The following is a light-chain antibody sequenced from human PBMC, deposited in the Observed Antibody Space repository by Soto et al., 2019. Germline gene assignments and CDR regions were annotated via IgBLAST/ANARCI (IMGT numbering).Light chain of an antibody. V-gene: IGKV3-11*01. CDR2: DAS. CDR3: QQRSNWPPRFT. J-gene: IGKJ3*01. CDR1: QSVSSY. Sequence: EIVLTQSPATLSLSPGERATLSCRASQSVSSYLAWYQQKPGQAPRLLIYDASNTATGLPARFSGMWSGTDCTLTIISLEPEDFAFYYCQQRSNWPPRFTFGPGTKVDIK.